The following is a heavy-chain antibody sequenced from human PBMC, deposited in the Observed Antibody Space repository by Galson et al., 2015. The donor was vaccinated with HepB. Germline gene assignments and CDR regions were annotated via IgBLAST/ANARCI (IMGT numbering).Heavy chain of an antibody. CDR2: ISTVGDT. CDR3: ARERDWGSSFDY. CDR1: GFNLTFYE. V-gene: IGHV3-69-1*01. J-gene: IGHJ4*02. Sequence: SLRLSCAMSGFNLTFYEMNWVRQAPGKGLEWVSHISTVGDTYYAQSAKGRFTISRDNAKNSMYLQMDRLSVEDTALYYCARERDWGSSFDYWGQGTLVTVSS. D-gene: IGHD7-27*01.